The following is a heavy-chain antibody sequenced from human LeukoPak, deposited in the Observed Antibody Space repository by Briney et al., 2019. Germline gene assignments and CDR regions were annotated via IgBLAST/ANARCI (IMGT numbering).Heavy chain of an antibody. J-gene: IGHJ6*02. Sequence: PSETLSLTCTVSGGSISSSSYSWGWIRQPPGKGLEWIGSVYESGSTYYNPSLKSRVTISVDTSKDQFSLKLSSVTAADTAVYSCARHLRCNSASCHYGMDVWGQGTTVTVSS. CDR2: VYESGST. CDR3: ARHLRCNSASCHYGMDV. D-gene: IGHD2-2*01. CDR1: GGSISSSSYS. V-gene: IGHV4-39*01.